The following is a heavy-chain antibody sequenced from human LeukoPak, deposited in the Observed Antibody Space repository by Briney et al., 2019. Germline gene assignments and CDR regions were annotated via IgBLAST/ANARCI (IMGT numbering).Heavy chain of an antibody. J-gene: IGHJ4*02. CDR3: ARDVNYYDSSGYYQIPYFDY. CDR2: MNPKSGNT. D-gene: IGHD3-22*01. CDR1: GYTFTNND. Sequence: ASVKVSCKASGYTFTNNDINWVRQATGQGLEWMGWMNPKSGNTGYAQNFQGRVSMTRNISTSTAYMELSSLRSEDTAVYYCARDVNYYDSSGYYQIPYFDYWGQGTLVTVSS. V-gene: IGHV1-8*02.